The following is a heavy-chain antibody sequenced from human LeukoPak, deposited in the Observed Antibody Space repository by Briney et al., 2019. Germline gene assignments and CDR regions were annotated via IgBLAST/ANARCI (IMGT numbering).Heavy chain of an antibody. CDR1: GGSISSSSYY. CDR3: ARDVGYCSSTSCFPY. CDR2: IYYSGST. Sequence: SETLSLTCTVSGGSISSSSYYWGWIRQPPGKGLEWIGSIYYSGSTYYNPSLKSRVTISVDTSKNQFSLKLSSVTAADTAVYYCARDVGYCSSTSCFPYWGQGTLVTVSS. V-gene: IGHV4-39*07. D-gene: IGHD2-2*01. J-gene: IGHJ4*02.